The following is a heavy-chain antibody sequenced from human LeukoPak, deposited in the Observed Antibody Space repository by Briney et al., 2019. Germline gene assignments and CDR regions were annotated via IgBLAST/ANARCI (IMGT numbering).Heavy chain of an antibody. CDR1: GHSFTGLY. CDR3: TSHPCSSTSCENWFAP. CDR2: INPNSGGT. D-gene: IGHD2-2*01. J-gene: IGHJ5*02. V-gene: IGHV1-2*02. Sequence: GASVKVSCKASGHSFTGLYIHWVRQAPGQALEWIGWINPNSGGTNYAQKFQGRATMTRDTSISTAYMELNRLRSGDTAVYYCTSHPCSSTSCENWFAPWGQGTLVTVSS.